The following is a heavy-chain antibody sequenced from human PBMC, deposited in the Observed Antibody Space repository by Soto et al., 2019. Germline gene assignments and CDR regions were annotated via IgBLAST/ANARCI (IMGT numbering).Heavy chain of an antibody. D-gene: IGHD4-4*01. CDR2: VSFDGTNK. CDR3: ARDRRPQVTANFAY. Sequence: GGSLRLSCAASGFSFSNFAMHWVRQAPGKGLEWVAVVSFDGTNKYYADSVKGRFTISRDNYKNTLYLQMSSLRTEDTAVYYCARDRRPQVTANFAYWGQGTPVTVSS. J-gene: IGHJ4*02. V-gene: IGHV3-30-3*01. CDR1: GFSFSNFA.